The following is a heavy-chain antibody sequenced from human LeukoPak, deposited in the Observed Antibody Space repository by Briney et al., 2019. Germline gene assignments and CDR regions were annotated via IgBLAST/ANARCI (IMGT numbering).Heavy chain of an antibody. CDR1: GFTFSSYW. Sequence: GGSLRRSGAASGFTFSSYWMSWVRPAPGKGLEWVANIKQDGSEKYYVDSVKGRFTISRDNAKNSLYLQMNSLRAEDTAVYYCARACSSGWPDYFDYWGQGTLVTVSS. D-gene: IGHD6-19*01. V-gene: IGHV3-7*01. CDR2: IKQDGSEK. J-gene: IGHJ4*02. CDR3: ARACSSGWPDYFDY.